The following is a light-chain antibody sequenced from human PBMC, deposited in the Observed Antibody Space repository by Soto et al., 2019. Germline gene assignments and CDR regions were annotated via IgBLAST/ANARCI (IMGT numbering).Light chain of an antibody. J-gene: IGKJ4*01. CDR2: GVS. CDR1: QSVAGN. Sequence: EIVMTQSPATLFVSPGETATLSCRASQSVAGNLAWYQQKPGQPPRLLIYGVSTRATGVPARFSGSGSETDFSLTISSLQIEDFALYYCQQSNNWPPLTFGGGTKVDIK. CDR3: QQSNNWPPLT. V-gene: IGKV3-15*01.